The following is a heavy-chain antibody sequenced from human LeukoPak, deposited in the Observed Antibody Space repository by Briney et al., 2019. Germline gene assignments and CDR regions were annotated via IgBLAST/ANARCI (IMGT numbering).Heavy chain of an antibody. J-gene: IGHJ5*01. Sequence: ASVKVSCKASGGTFRSYAISWVRQAPGQGLEWMGRIISIFGTAKYAQKFQGRVTITTDESTSTAYVELSSLTSEDTAMYYRARAPSYSSNWYDYWGRATLVTVSS. CDR1: GGTFRSYA. CDR2: IISIFGTA. D-gene: IGHD6-19*01. CDR3: ARAPSYSSNWYDY. V-gene: IGHV1-69*05.